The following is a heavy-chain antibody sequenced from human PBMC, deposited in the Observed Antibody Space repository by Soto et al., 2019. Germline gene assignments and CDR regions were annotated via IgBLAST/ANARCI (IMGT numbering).Heavy chain of an antibody. D-gene: IGHD2-2*01. CDR3: ARPRDDIVVVPAAIGVNPDGYYYGMDV. CDR2: IYYSGST. CDR1: GGSISSSSYY. Sequence: SETLSLTCTVSGGSISSSSYYWGWIRQPPGKGLEWIGSIYYSGSTYYNPSLKSRVTISVDTSKNQFSLKLSSVTAADTAVYYCARPRDDIVVVPAAIGVNPDGYYYGMDVWGQGTTVTVSS. J-gene: IGHJ6*02. V-gene: IGHV4-39*01.